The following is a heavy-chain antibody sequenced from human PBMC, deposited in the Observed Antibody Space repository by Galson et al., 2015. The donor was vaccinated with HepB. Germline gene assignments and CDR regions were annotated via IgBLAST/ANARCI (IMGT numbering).Heavy chain of an antibody. J-gene: IGHJ4*02. CDR2: ISAYNGNT. CDR3: ARDRGRGSYSVGGPNKAELKIHLNY. D-gene: IGHD1-26*01. CDR1: GYTFTSYG. V-gene: IGHV1-18*01. Sequence: SVKVSCKASGYTFTSYGISWVRQAPGQGLEWMGWISAYNGNTNYAQKLQGRVTMTTDTSTSTAYMELRSLRSDDTAIYYCARDRGRGSYSVGGPNKAELKIHLNYWGQGTLVTVSS.